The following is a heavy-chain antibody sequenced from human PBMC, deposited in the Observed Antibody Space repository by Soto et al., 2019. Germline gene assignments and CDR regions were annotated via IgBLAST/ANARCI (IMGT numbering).Heavy chain of an antibody. CDR2: IYPGDSDT. D-gene: IGHD1-26*01. Sequence: PGESLKLSCKGSGYSFSNYWIAWVRQMPGKGLEWMGIIYPGDSDTSYSPSFQGQVTISADKSFSIAYLQWSSLKASDSAMYYCARIRSGTYSDFEYWGQGALVTVSS. CDR3: ARIRSGTYSDFEY. V-gene: IGHV5-51*01. CDR1: GYSFSNYW. J-gene: IGHJ4*02.